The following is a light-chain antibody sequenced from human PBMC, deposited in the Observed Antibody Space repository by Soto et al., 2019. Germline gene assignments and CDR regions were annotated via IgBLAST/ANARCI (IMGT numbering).Light chain of an antibody. V-gene: IGLV2-14*01. J-gene: IGLJ2*01. CDR1: GSDVGGYNC. CDR3: SSYTSASTPLV. Sequence: QSALTQPASVSGSPGQSITISCTGTGSDVGGYNCVSWYQQHPGKAPKVMIYDVSNRPSGVSNRFSGSKSGNTAPLTISGLQAEDEADYYCSSYTSASTPLVFGGGTKVTVL. CDR2: DVS.